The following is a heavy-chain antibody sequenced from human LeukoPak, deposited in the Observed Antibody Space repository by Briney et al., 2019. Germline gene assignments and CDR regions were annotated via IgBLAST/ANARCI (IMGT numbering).Heavy chain of an antibody. CDR2: ISGRGGST. CDR3: AKGRDYDLFDP. J-gene: IGHJ5*02. CDR1: GFTFSSYA. Sequence: PGESLRLSCAASGFTFSSYAMNWVRQAPGKGLEWVSGISGRGGSTYHADSVKGRFTISRDNSKNTLYLQMNSLRAEDTAVYYCAKGRDYDLFDPWGQGTLVTVSS. D-gene: IGHD5-12*01. V-gene: IGHV3-23*01.